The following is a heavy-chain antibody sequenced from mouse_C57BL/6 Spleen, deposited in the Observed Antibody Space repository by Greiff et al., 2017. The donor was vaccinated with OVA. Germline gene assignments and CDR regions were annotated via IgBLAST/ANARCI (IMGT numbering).Heavy chain of an antibody. V-gene: IGHV1-62-2*01. CDR2: FYPGSGSI. CDR3: AGHEKPYGSSPWYFDV. CDR1: GYTFTEYT. J-gene: IGHJ1*03. Sequence: VQGVESGAELVKPGASVKLSCKASGYTFTEYTIHWVKQRSGQGLEWIGWFYPGSGSIKYNEKFKDKATLTADKSSSTVYMERSRLTSEDSAVYFCAGHEKPYGSSPWYFDVWGTGTTVTVSS. D-gene: IGHD1-1*01.